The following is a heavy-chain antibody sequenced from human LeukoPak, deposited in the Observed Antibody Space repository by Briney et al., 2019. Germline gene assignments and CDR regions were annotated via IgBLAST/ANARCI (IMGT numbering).Heavy chain of an antibody. CDR2: INPSGGST. J-gene: IGHJ5*02. V-gene: IGHV1-46*01. CDR1: GYTFTSYY. Sequence: ASVKVSCKPSGYTFTSYYMHWVRQAPGQGLEWMGIINPSGGSTSYAQKFQGRVTMTRDTSTSTVYMELSSLRSEDTAMYYCARVGVGATYWFDPWGQGTLVTVSS. CDR3: ARVGVGATYWFDP. D-gene: IGHD1-26*01.